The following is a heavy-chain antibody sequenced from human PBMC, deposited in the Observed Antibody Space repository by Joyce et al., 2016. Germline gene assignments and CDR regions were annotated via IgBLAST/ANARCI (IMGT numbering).Heavy chain of an antibody. D-gene: IGHD2-8*01. CDR2: LSSSSSYI. CDR3: ARSSYTNGIFDY. J-gene: IGHJ4*02. CDR1: GFTFSSYS. Sequence: EVQLVESGGGLVKPGGSLRLSCAASGFTFSSYSMSWVRQAQGKGLEWVSSLSSSSSYIKYTDSVKGGFTISRDNGKNSLYLQMNSLRVEDTAVYYCARSSYTNGIFDYWGQGTLVTVSS. V-gene: IGHV3-21*01.